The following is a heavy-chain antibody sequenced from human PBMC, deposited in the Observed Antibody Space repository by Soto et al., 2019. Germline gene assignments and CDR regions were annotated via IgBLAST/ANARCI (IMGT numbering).Heavy chain of an antibody. D-gene: IGHD3-16*01. J-gene: IGHJ5*02. CDR3: ARHGGPRNWFDL. CDR1: GFTFRTYN. V-gene: IGHV3-48*01. CDR2: ISSSATNI. Sequence: EVQLVESGGGVVQAGGSLRLSCAASGFTFRTYNMNWVRQAPGKGLEWVSYISSSATNIYYADSVKGRFTIRRDNAKNSLYLQMTSLIVEYTAVYYCARHGGPRNWFDLWGQGTLVTVSS.